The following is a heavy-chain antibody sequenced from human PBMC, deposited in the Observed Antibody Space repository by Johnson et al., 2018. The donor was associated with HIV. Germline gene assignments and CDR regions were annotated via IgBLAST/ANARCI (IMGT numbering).Heavy chain of an antibody. CDR3: AIIPAGNGFDL. V-gene: IGHV3-30*02. Sequence: QVQLVESGGGVVQPGGSLRLSCAASGFIFSSYGMHWVRQAPGKGLEWVAFIRYDGTNKYYEDSVRSRFTISRDDSKNTLYLQMNSLRAEDTAVYYCAIIPAGNGFDLWGQGTMVTVSS. D-gene: IGHD2-2*01. CDR2: IRYDGTNK. J-gene: IGHJ3*01. CDR1: GFIFSSYG.